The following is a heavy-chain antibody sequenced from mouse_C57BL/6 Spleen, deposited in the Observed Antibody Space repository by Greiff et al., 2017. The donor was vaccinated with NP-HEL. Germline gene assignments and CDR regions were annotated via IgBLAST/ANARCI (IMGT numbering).Heavy chain of an antibody. CDR3: ARGGTVVENAMDY. CDR1: GYAFSSSW. D-gene: IGHD1-1*01. Sequence: VQLQQSGPELVKPGASVKISCKASGYAFSSSWMNWVKQRPGKGLEWIGRIYPGDGDTNYNGKFKGKATLTADKSSSTAYMQLSSLTSEDSAVYFCARGGTVVENAMDYWGQGTSVTVSS. CDR2: IYPGDGDT. V-gene: IGHV1-82*01. J-gene: IGHJ4*01.